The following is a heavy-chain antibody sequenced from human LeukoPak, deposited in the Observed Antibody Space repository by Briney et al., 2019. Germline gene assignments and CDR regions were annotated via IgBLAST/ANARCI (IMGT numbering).Heavy chain of an antibody. D-gene: IGHD5-12*01. V-gene: IGHV1-46*01. CDR1: GYTFTSYY. CDR3: ARDKLVLGGYGHYYYYYYMDV. Sequence: GASVKVSCKASGYTFTSYYMHWVRQAPGQGLEWMGIINPSGGSTSYAQKFQGRVTMTRDMSTSTVYMELSSLRSEDTAVYYCARDKLVLGGYGHYYYYYYMDVWGKGTTVTVSS. CDR2: INPSGGST. J-gene: IGHJ6*03.